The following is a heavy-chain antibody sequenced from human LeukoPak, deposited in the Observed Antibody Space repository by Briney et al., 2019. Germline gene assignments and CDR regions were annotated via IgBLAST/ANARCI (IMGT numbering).Heavy chain of an antibody. CDR3: ARDRSGIVVVPAAMPMNYWHYGMDV. CDR2: ISAYNGNT. Sequence: ASVKVSCKASGYTFTSYGISWVRQAPGHGLEWMGWISAYNGNTNYAQKLQGRVTMTTDTSTSTAYMELRSLRSDDTAVYYCARDRSGIVVVPAAMPMNYWHYGMDVWGQGTTVTVSS. D-gene: IGHD2-2*01. J-gene: IGHJ6*02. V-gene: IGHV1-18*01. CDR1: GYTFTSYG.